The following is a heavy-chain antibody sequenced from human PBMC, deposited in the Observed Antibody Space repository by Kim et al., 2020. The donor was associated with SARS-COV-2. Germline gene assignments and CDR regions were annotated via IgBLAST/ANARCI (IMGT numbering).Heavy chain of an antibody. CDR3: VKGGLRSSFDF. V-gene: IGHV3-23*01. Sequence: GGSLRLSCTASGFTFSSFPMSWVRQAPEKGLEFVSSISPYSDATSYADSVRGRFTISRDNSESTLYLQMHSLRGDDTAIYYCVKGGLRSSFDFRGQGTLDPVS. CDR2: ISPYSDAT. J-gene: IGHJ4*02. CDR1: GFTFSSFP. D-gene: IGHD5-12*01.